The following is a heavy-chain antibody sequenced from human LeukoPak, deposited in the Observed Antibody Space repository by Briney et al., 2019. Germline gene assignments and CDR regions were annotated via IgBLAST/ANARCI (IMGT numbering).Heavy chain of an antibody. CDR1: GYTFTSYA. J-gene: IGHJ5*02. CDR3: ARAAEFYDFWSGYTTTYNWFDP. V-gene: IGHV7-4-1*02. CDR2: INTNTGNP. Sequence: ASVKLSCNASGYTFTSYAMNWVRHAPGQGLEWMGWINTNTGNPTYAQGFTGRFVFSLDTSVSTAYLQISSLKAEDTAVYYCARAAEFYDFWSGYTTTYNWFDPWGQGTLVTVSS. D-gene: IGHD3-3*01.